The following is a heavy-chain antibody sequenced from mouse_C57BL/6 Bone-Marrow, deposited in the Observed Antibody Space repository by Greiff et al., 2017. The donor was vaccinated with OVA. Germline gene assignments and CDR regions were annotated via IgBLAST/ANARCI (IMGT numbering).Heavy chain of an antibody. CDR2: IFPGSGST. D-gene: IGHD2-1*01. V-gene: IGHV1-75*01. Sequence: QVQLQQSGPELVQPGASVKISCKASGYTFTDYYINWVKQRPGQGLEWIGWIFPGSGSTYYNEKFKGKATLTVDKSSSTAYMLLSSLTSEDSAVYFCARSGGNYEDFDYFDYWGQGTTLTVSS. CDR3: ARSGGNYEDFDYFDY. J-gene: IGHJ2*01. CDR1: GYTFTDYY.